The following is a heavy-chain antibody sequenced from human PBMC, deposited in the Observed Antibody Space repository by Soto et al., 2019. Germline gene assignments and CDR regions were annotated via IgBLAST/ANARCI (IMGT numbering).Heavy chain of an antibody. V-gene: IGHV1-2*02. CDR2: INPNSGGT. CDR3: ANVEIAAADRRYDY. J-gene: IGHJ4*02. CDR1: GYTFTGYY. D-gene: IGHD6-13*01. Sequence: ASVKVSCKASGYTFTGYYMHWVRQAPGQGLEWMGWINPNSGGTNYAQKFQGRFTISRDNSKNTLYLQMNSLRAEDTAVYYCANVEIAAADRRYDYWGQGTLVTVSS.